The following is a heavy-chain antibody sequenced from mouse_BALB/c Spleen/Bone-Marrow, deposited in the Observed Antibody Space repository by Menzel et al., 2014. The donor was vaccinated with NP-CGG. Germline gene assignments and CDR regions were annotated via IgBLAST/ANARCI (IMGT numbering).Heavy chain of an antibody. J-gene: IGHJ4*01. CDR2: IRNKAYGYTT. CDR1: GFTFTDYY. CDR3: ARFPMDY. Sequence: VQGVESGGGLVQPGGSLRLSCTTSGFTFTDYYMSWVRQPPGKALEWLAFIRNKAYGYTTEYSASVRGRFTISRDNSQSILYLQMNTLRAEDSATHYCARFPMDYWGQGTSVTVSS. V-gene: IGHV7-3*02.